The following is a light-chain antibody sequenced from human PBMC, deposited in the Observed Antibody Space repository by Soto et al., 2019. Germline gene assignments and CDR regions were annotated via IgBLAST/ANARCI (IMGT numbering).Light chain of an antibody. CDR1: HSISSSY. V-gene: IGKV3-20*01. Sequence: EIVLTQSPGTLSLSPGERATLSCRASHSISSSYLAWYQQKPGQAPRLLIYGASSRATGIPDRFSGSGSGTDFTLTISRLEPEDFVVYYCQQYGSSPPNTFGQGTRLEIK. J-gene: IGKJ5*01. CDR2: GAS. CDR3: QQYGSSPPNT.